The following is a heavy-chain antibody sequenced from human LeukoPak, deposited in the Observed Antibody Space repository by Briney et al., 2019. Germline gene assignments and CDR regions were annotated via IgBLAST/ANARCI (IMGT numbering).Heavy chain of an antibody. CDR1: GGSISSGGYY. D-gene: IGHD3-22*01. Sequence: SETLSLTCTVSGGSISSGGYYWSWIRQPPGKGLEWIGYIYHSGSTYYNPSLKSRVTISVDTSKNQFSLKLSSVTAADTAVYYCARLDYYDSSSGAFDIWGQGTMVTVSS. V-gene: IGHV4-30-2*01. CDR3: ARLDYYDSSSGAFDI. CDR2: IYHSGST. J-gene: IGHJ3*02.